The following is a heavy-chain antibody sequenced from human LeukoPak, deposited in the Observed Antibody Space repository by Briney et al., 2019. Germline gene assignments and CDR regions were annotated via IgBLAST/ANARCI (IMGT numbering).Heavy chain of an antibody. V-gene: IGHV4-39*01. Sequence: SETLSLTCTVSGGSISSSNNYWGWIRQPPGKGLEWIGTIYYGGSTYYNPPLKSRVTISVDTSKNQFSLKLSSVTAADTAVYYCARLYYYYYFDYWDQGTLVSVSS. J-gene: IGHJ4*02. CDR2: IYYGGST. CDR3: ARLYYYYYFDY. D-gene: IGHD3-22*01. CDR1: GGSISSSNNY.